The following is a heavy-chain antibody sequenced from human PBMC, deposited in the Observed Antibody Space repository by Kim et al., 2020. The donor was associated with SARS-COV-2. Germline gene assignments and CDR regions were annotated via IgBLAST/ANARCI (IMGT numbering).Heavy chain of an antibody. CDR2: INHSGST. CDR1: GGSFSGYY. Sequence: SETLSLTCAVYGGSFSGYYWSWIRQPPGKGLEWIGEINHSGSTNYNPSLKSRVTISVDTSKNQFSLKLSSVTAADTAVYYCARGVYGSGSYYTSYPPFFDYWGQGTLVTVSS. J-gene: IGHJ4*02. V-gene: IGHV4-34*01. CDR3: ARGVYGSGSYYTSYPPFFDY. D-gene: IGHD3-10*01.